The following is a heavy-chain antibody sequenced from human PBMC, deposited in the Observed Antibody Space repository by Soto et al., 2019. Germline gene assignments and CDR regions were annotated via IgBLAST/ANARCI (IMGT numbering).Heavy chain of an antibody. D-gene: IGHD6-13*01. CDR1: GGTFSSYA. CDR2: IIPIFGTA. J-gene: IGHJ5*02. V-gene: IGHV1-69*13. Sequence: SVKVSCKASGGTFSSYAISWVRQAPGQGLEWMGGIIPIFGTANYAQKFQGRVTITADESTSTAYMELSSLRSEDTAVYYCASYTTGSHSSSPLNWFDPWGQGTLVTVSS. CDR3: ASYTTGSHSSSPLNWFDP.